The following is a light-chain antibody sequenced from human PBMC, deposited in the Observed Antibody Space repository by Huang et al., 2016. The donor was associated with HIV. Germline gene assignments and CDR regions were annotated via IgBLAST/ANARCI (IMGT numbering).Light chain of an antibody. CDR1: QSVNSD. J-gene: IGKJ4*01. CDR2: GAS. CDR3: QQYKDWPPLT. V-gene: IGKV3-15*01. Sequence: EIEMMQSPAILSVSPGERATLSCRASQSVNSDLAWYLQKPGQAPRLLIYGASTRAIGSPAKFNGTGSGTEFSLSISNLQSDDFGVYYCQQYKDWPPLTFGGGTKVEI.